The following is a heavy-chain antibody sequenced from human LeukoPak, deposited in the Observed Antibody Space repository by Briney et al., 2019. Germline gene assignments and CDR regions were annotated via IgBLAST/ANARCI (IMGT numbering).Heavy chain of an antibody. V-gene: IGHV3-23*01. CDR3: ANFVDTSMGGNDY. D-gene: IGHD5-18*01. CDR2: ISSSSDHI. Sequence: PGGSLRLSCAASGFTFSSHAMSWVRQAPGKGLEWVSAISSSSDHIYYADSVQGRFTISRDNSKNTLYLQMNSLRAEDTALYYCANFVDTSMGGNDYWGQGPLVTVSS. J-gene: IGHJ4*02. CDR1: GFTFSSHA.